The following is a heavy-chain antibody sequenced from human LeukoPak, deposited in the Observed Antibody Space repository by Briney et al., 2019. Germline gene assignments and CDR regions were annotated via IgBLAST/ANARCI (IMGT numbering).Heavy chain of an antibody. J-gene: IGHJ4*02. CDR3: ARDLRLKELAYCGGDCLDY. Sequence: PGGSLRLSCAASGFIFSNYAMHWVRQAPGKGLEYVSAISSNGGSTYYANSVKGRFTISRDNSKNTLYLQMGSLRAEDMAVYYCARDLRLKELAYCGGDCLDYWGQGTLVTVSS. D-gene: IGHD2-21*02. CDR2: ISSNGGST. CDR1: GFIFSNYA. V-gene: IGHV3-64*01.